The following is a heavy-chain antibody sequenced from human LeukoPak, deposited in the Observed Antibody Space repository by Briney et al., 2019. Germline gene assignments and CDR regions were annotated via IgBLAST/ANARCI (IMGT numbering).Heavy chain of an antibody. D-gene: IGHD6-19*01. CDR1: GFTFSSYA. Sequence: GSLRLSCAASGFTFSSYAMSWVRQAPGKGLEWVSAISGSGGSTYYADSVKGRFTISRDNSKNTLYLQMNSLRAEDTAVYYCAKAPGIAVAGPTGDWGQGTLVTVSS. J-gene: IGHJ4*02. CDR2: ISGSGGST. V-gene: IGHV3-23*01. CDR3: AKAPGIAVAGPTGD.